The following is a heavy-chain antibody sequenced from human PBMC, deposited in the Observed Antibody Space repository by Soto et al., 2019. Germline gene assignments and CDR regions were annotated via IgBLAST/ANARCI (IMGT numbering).Heavy chain of an antibody. J-gene: IGHJ6*02. Sequence: SETLSLTCAVSGYSISSGYYWGWIRQPPGKGLEWIGSIYHSGSTYYNPSLKSRVTIPVDTSKNQFSLKLSSVTAADTAVYYCARAGRSGDYEPRIRDYYYYGMDVWGQGTTVTVSS. D-gene: IGHD4-17*01. CDR2: IYHSGST. CDR1: GYSISSGYY. V-gene: IGHV4-38-2*01. CDR3: ARAGRSGDYEPRIRDYYYYGMDV.